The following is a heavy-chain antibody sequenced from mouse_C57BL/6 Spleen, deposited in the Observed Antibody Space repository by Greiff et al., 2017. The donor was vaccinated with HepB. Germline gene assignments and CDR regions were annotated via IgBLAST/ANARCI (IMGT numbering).Heavy chain of an antibody. J-gene: IGHJ2*01. Sequence: QVQLKQSGAELVKPGASVKMSCKASGYTFTSYWITWVKQRPGQGLEWIGDIYPGSGSTNYNEKFKSKATLTVDTSSSTAYMQLSSLTSEDSAVYYCARRPYYFDYWGQGTTLTVSS. V-gene: IGHV1-55*01. CDR1: GYTFTSYW. CDR3: ARRPYYFDY. CDR2: IYPGSGST.